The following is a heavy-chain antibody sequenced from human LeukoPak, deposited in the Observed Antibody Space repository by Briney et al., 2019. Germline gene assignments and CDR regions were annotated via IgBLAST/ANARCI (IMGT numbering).Heavy chain of an antibody. D-gene: IGHD5-18*01. CDR2: IKGDGTEI. CDR1: GFTFNTLN. V-gene: IGHV3-7*01. CDR3: AGGYNIDY. J-gene: IGHJ4*02. Sequence: GSLRPSCAASGFTFNTLNMKWVRPAPGKGLEWVANIKGDGTEINYVDSVKGRFTISRDNPKNSLYLQLNSLRAEDTAVYYCAGGYNIDYWGQGTLVHVSS.